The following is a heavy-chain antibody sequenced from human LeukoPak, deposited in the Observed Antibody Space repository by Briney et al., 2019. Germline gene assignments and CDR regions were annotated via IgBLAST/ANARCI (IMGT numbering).Heavy chain of an antibody. J-gene: IGHJ4*02. V-gene: IGHV4-39*07. CDR1: GGSISSSSYY. Sequence: SETLSLTCTVSGGSISSSSYYWGWIRQPPGKGLEWIGSIYYSGSTYYNPSLKSRVTISVDTSKNQFSLKLSSVTAADTAVYYCARTGLLEYYDILTGYFLSPTYFDYWGQGTLVTVSS. D-gene: IGHD3-9*01. CDR2: IYYSGST. CDR3: ARTGLLEYYDILTGYFLSPTYFDY.